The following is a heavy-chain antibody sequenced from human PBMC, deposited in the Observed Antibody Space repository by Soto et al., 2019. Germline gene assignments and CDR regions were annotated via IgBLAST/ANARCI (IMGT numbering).Heavy chain of an antibody. CDR1: GDTFSSYA. V-gene: IGHV1-69*13. D-gene: IGHD1-26*01. J-gene: IGHJ4*02. CDR2: IIPIFGTA. CDR3: ARVRVGATHYFDY. Sequence: SVKVCCKASGDTFSSYAISWVRQAPGQGLEWMGGIIPIFGTANYAQRFQGRVTITADESTSTAYMDLSSLRTEDTAVYYRARVRVGATHYFDYWGQGTLVTVSS.